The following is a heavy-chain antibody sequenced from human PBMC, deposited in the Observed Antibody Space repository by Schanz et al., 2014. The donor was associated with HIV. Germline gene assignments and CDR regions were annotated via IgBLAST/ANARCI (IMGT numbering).Heavy chain of an antibody. V-gene: IGHV1-69*13. J-gene: IGHJ4*02. CDR3: ASDPPQNGYNSLDY. CDR1: GGTFSSYA. D-gene: IGHD5-12*01. CDR2: IIPIFGTT. Sequence: QVQLVQSGTEVKKPGASVTVSCKASGGTFSSYAISWVRQAPGQGLEWMGGIIPIFGTTNYAQNFQGRVTITADESASTAYMELSGLTSGDTAVYYCASDPPQNGYNSLDYWGQGTLVTVSS.